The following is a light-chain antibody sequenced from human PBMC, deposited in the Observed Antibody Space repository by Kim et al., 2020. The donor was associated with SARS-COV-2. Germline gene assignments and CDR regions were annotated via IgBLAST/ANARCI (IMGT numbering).Light chain of an antibody. J-gene: IGLJ2*01. CDR1: NIGSKS. CDR2: YDS. Sequence: SYELTQPPSVSVAPGKTARITCGGNNIGSKSVHWYQQKPGQAPVLVIYYDSDRPSGIPERFSGSNSGNTATLTISRVDAGDEADYYCQVWDSSSDHVVFGGGTQLTVL. CDR3: QVWDSSSDHVV. V-gene: IGLV3-21*04.